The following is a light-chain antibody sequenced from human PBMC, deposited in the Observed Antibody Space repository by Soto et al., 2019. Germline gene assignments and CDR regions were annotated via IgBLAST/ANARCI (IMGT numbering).Light chain of an antibody. V-gene: IGKV3-20*01. CDR1: QSISSGY. Sequence: EIVLAQSPGTLSVSPLEIATLSCSASQSISSGYLAWYQQKPGQAPRLLIYGASSRATGIPDRFSGSGSGTDFTLTISRLEPEDFAVYYCQQYGNSPQTFGQGTKVDIK. J-gene: IGKJ1*01. CDR2: GAS. CDR3: QQYGNSPQT.